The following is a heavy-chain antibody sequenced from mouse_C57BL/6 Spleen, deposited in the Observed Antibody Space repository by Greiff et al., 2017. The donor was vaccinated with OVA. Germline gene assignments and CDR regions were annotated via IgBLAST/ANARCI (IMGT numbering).Heavy chain of an antibody. CDR1: GFTFSSYG. D-gene: IGHD2-10*02. CDR2: ISSGGSYT. V-gene: IGHV5-6*01. Sequence: EVQLQQSGGDLVKPGGSLKLSCAASGFTFSSYGMSWVRQTPDKRLEWVATISSGGSYTYYPDSVKGRFTISRDNAKNTLYLQMSSLKSEDTAMYYCARQGYDYAMDYWGQGTSVTVSS. CDR3: ARQGYDYAMDY. J-gene: IGHJ4*01.